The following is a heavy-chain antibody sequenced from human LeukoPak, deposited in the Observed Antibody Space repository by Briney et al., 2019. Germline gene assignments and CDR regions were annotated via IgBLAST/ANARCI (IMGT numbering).Heavy chain of an antibody. CDR3: AKGVVAATNAAYYGMDV. J-gene: IGHJ6*02. Sequence: PGRSLRLSCAASGFTFSNYGMYWVRQAPGKGLEWVAVISYDESDKYYADSVKGRFTISRDNSKNTLYLQMNSLRPEDTAVYYCAKGVVAATNAAYYGMDVWGQGTTVTVSS. V-gene: IGHV3-30*18. CDR1: GFTFSNYG. D-gene: IGHD2-15*01. CDR2: ISYDESDK.